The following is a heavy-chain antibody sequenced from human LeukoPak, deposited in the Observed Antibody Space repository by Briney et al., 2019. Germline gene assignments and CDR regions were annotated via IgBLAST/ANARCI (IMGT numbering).Heavy chain of an antibody. CDR2: IYTSGST. Sequence: PSETLSLTCTVSGGSISSYYWSWIRQPAGKGLEWIGRIYTSGSTNYNPSLKSRVTMSVDTSKNQFSLKLSSVTAADTAVYYCARAGYDILTGYYGGVANYYMDVWGKGTTVTISS. V-gene: IGHV4-4*07. D-gene: IGHD3-9*01. J-gene: IGHJ6*03. CDR3: ARAGYDILTGYYGGVANYYMDV. CDR1: GGSISSYY.